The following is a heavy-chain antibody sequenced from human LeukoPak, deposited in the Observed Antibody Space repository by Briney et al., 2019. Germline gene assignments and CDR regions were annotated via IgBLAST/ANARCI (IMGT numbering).Heavy chain of an antibody. D-gene: IGHD2-21*01. V-gene: IGHV3-15*01. CDR2: IKSNNDGGTT. J-gene: IGHJ4*02. Sequence: GGSLRLSCAASGFIFNKAWMNWVRQAPRKGPEWVGRIKSNNDGGTTDYASPVEHRFIISRHDSTNTIYLQMNRLIIDDTAIYYCTPVMVEDRGFWGEGTLVTVSS. CDR3: TPVMVEDRGF. CDR1: GFIFNKAW.